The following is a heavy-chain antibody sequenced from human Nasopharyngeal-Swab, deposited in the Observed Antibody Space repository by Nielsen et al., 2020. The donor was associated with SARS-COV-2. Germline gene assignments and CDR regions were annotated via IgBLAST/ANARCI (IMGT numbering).Heavy chain of an antibody. CDR3: ATDPSPSWYGGPLDH. Sequence: GGSLRLSCATSGFSFSSYWMTWVRQAPGKGLEWVANIRQDGSKKFYLDSASGRFTISRDNAENSLYLQMNSLRADDTAVYYCATDPSPSWYGGPLDHWGQGTLVTVSS. J-gene: IGHJ4*02. D-gene: IGHD3-16*01. CDR2: IRQDGSKK. CDR1: GFSFSSYW. V-gene: IGHV3-7*03.